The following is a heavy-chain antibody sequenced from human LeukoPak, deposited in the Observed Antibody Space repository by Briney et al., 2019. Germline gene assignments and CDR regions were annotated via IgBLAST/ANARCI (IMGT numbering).Heavy chain of an antibody. CDR1: GGSFSVYY. CDR2: INHSGRT. Sequence: SETLSLTCTVFGGSFSVYYWIWIRQPPGKGLEWIGEINHSGRTNYNPSLKSRVTISVDTSKNEFSLKLSSVTAADTAVYYCARDGGSNNYWFDPWGQGTLVTVSS. D-gene: IGHD4-23*01. J-gene: IGHJ5*02. V-gene: IGHV4-34*01. CDR3: ARDGGSNNYWFDP.